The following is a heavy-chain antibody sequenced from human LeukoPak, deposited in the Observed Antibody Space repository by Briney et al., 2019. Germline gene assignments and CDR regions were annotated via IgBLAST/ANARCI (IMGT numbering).Heavy chain of an antibody. D-gene: IGHD1-1*01. CDR1: GYTFTSYD. CDR2: MNSNSGAT. CDR3: ARETTEADDY. V-gene: IGHV1-2*02. Sequence: ASVKVSCKASGYTFTSYDINWVRQATGQGLEWMGWMNSNSGATQYAQKFQGRVIMTTDTSITTVYLELSRLTSDDTAVYYCARETTEADDYWGQGTLVTVSS. J-gene: IGHJ4*02.